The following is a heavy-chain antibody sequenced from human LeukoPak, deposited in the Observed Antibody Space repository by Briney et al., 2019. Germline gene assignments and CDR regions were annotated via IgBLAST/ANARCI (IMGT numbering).Heavy chain of an antibody. CDR1: GYTFTSYD. V-gene: IGHV1-8*01. Sequence: GSVKDSCMSSGYTFTSYDIHWVRQPAGKGLEWMGWMNLNSGYTVYAKKFQGRVTMTRNNSISTAYMELSSVRSEDTAVYYCAREGPGTIFGVVDPWGQGTLVTVSS. J-gene: IGHJ5*02. D-gene: IGHD3-3*01. CDR2: MNLNSGYT. CDR3: AREGPGTIFGVVDP.